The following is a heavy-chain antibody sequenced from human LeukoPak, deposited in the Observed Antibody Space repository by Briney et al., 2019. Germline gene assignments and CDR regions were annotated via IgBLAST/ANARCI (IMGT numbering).Heavy chain of an antibody. CDR3: ARSHAGHDDY. V-gene: IGHV1-18*01. CDR1: GYTFTSYG. Sequence: ASVKVSFKASGYTFTSYGISWVRQAPGQGLEWMGWISAYSGNTNYAQKLQGRVTITTDTSTSTAYMELRSLRSDDTAVYYCARSHAGHDDYWGQGTLVTVSS. CDR2: ISAYSGNT. J-gene: IGHJ4*02.